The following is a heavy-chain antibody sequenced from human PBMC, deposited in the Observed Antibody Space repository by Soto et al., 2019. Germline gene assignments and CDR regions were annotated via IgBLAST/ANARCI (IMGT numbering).Heavy chain of an antibody. D-gene: IGHD3-3*01. Sequence: EVQLVESGGALVQPGRSLRLSCEASGFTFEEYAMHWVRQAPGKGLEWVSGISWNSGSIDYADSVKGRFTISRDNAKNALFLHLISPIPEDTALYYCARGLQWYPEDYFDSWGQGTLVTVSS. V-gene: IGHV3-9*01. CDR3: ARGLQWYPEDYFDS. J-gene: IGHJ4*02. CDR2: ISWNSGSI. CDR1: GFTFEEYA.